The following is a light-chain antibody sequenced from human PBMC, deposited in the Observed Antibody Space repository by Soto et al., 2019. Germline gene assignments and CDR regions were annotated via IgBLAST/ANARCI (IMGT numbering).Light chain of an antibody. CDR3: QSYDTSLSASV. CDR1: RSNIGAGYA. V-gene: IGLV1-40*01. Sequence: QSALTQPPSVSVAPGQRVTISCTGSRSNIGAGYAVHWYQQLPGTAPKLLIYDNTNRPSGVPDRFSASESGTSASLAITGLQSEDEADYYCQSYDTSLSASVFGGGTKLTVL. J-gene: IGLJ2*01. CDR2: DNT.